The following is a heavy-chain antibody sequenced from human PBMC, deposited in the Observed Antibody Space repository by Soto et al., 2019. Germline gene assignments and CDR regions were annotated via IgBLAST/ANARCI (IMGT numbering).Heavy chain of an antibody. D-gene: IGHD6-25*01. V-gene: IGHV4-59*01. CDR3: ARIGGYHGPLDY. CDR1: GVSISSYF. Sequence: PSETLSLTCSVSGVSISSYFWSWIRQAPGRGLEWIGYTYHRGSTNYSPSLKSRVAISLDTSENQFSLKVNSVTAADTAVYYCARIGGYHGPLDYWGQGTPVNVS. CDR2: TYHRGST. J-gene: IGHJ4*02.